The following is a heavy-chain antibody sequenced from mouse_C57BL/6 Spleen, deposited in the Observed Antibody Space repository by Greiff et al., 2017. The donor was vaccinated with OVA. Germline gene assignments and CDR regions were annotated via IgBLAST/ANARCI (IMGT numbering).Heavy chain of an antibody. CDR2: INPNNGGT. Sequence: EVQLHQSGPELVKPGASVKISCKASGYTFTDYYMNWVQQSHGKSLEWIGDINPNNGGTSYNQQFKGKATLTVDKSSSTAYMERRSLTSEDSAVYYWARGGSSSGLDYWGQGTTLTVSS. CDR1: GYTFTDYY. D-gene: IGHD1-1*01. V-gene: IGHV1-26*01. CDR3: ARGGSSSGLDY. J-gene: IGHJ2*01.